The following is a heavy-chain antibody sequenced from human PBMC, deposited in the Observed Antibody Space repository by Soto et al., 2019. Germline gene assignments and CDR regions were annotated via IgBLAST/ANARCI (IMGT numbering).Heavy chain of an antibody. J-gene: IGHJ6*02. CDR1: GGSFTSFY. CDR3: ARHSSWFGELWHYGMDV. D-gene: IGHD3-10*01. V-gene: IGHV4-34*01. CDR2: IHHSGTT. Sequence: SETLSLTCTVYGGSFTSFYWSWIRQSPGKGLEWIGEIHHSGTTNYNPSLESRVTISVDTSKNQFSLKLSSVTAADTAVYYCARHSSWFGELWHYGMDVWGQGTTVTVSS.